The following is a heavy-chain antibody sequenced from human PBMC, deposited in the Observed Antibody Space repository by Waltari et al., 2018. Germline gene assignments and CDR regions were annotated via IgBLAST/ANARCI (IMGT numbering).Heavy chain of an antibody. Sequence: QVQLQQWGAGLLKPSETLSLTCAVHGGSFCGYYWIWIRKPPGKGLEWIGEINHSGSTNYNPSLKSQVTISVDTSKNQFSLKLSSVTAADTAVYYCASRGGWGYSYAWGQGTLVTASS. CDR2: INHSGST. V-gene: IGHV4-34*01. J-gene: IGHJ5*02. CDR1: GGSFCGYY. D-gene: IGHD5-18*01. CDR3: ASRGGWGYSYA.